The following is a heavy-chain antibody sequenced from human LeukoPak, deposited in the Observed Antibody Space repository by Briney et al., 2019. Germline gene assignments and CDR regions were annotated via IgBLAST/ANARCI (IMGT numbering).Heavy chain of an antibody. J-gene: IGHJ4*02. Sequence: GASVKVSCKASGGTFSSYAISWVRQAPGQGLEWMGGIIPIFGTAHYAQKFQGRVKITTDESTSTAYMELSSLRSEDTAVYYCARGVAASGYFDYWGQGTLVTVSS. D-gene: IGHD2-15*01. CDR3: ARGVAASGYFDY. CDR2: IIPIFGTA. CDR1: GGTFSSYA. V-gene: IGHV1-69*05.